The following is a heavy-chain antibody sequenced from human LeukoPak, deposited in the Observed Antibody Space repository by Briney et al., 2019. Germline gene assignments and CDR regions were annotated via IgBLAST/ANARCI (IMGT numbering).Heavy chain of an antibody. Sequence: SDTLSLTCTVSGGSISSYYWSWLRQPAGQGLDWIGYTYYIGSTNYTASLKSRVTISVDTSKNQFSLKLSSVTAADTAVYYCAGVSRLLWFGELESTYYFDYWGQGTLVTVSS. CDR3: AGVSRLLWFGELESTYYFDY. CDR2: TYYIGST. J-gene: IGHJ4*02. D-gene: IGHD3-10*01. V-gene: IGHV4-59*07. CDR1: GGSISSYY.